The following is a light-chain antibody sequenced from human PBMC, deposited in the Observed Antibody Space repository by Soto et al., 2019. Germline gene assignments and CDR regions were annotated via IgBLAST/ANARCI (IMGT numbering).Light chain of an antibody. CDR1: QSINNRY. CDR2: GAS. CDR3: HHYDNSPPFP. J-gene: IGKJ3*01. V-gene: IGKV3-20*01. Sequence: EIVLTQSPGTLSLSPWERAILSCRASQSINNRYLAWYQQMPGRAPRLLIHGASSRAAGIPDRFSGSGSGTDFTLTINRLEPEDFAVYYCHHYDNSPPFPFGPGTTVDI.